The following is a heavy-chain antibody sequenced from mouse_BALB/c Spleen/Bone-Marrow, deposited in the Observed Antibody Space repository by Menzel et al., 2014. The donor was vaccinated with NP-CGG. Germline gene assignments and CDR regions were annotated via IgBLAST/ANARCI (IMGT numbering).Heavy chain of an antibody. CDR3: ARKGTMITHYYAMDY. D-gene: IGHD2-4*01. CDR2: ISNGSITF. V-gene: IGHV5-17*02. CDR1: GFTFSSFG. J-gene: IGHJ4*01. Sequence: EVKLVVSGGGLVQPGGSRKLSCAASGFTFSSFGMHWVRQAPEKGLEWVAYISNGSITFYYADTVKGRFTISRDNPKNTLILQKTSLRSKDTAMYYCARKGTMITHYYAMDYWGQGTSVTVSS.